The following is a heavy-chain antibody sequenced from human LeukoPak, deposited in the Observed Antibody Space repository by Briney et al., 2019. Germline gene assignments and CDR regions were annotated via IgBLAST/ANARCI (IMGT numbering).Heavy chain of an antibody. CDR1: GGSISSYY. Sequence: SETLSLTCTVSGGSISSYYWSWLRQPPGQGLEWIGYIYYSGSTNYNPSLKSRVTISVDTSKNQFSLKLSSVTAADTAVYYCARHTDRWLQYFDYWGQGTLVTVSS. CDR2: IYYSGST. J-gene: IGHJ4*02. CDR3: ARHTDRWLQYFDY. D-gene: IGHD5-12*01. V-gene: IGHV4-59*08.